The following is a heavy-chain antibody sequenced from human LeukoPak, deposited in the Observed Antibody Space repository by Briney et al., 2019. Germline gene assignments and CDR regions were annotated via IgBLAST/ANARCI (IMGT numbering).Heavy chain of an antibody. CDR1: GFTLSSYA. V-gene: IGHV3-30-3*01. D-gene: IGHD4-17*01. CDR3: AATTVTWYFDY. J-gene: IGHJ4*02. Sequence: GGSLRLSCAASGFTLSSYAMHWVRQAPGKGLEWVAVISYDGSNKYYADSVKGLFTISRDNSKNTLYLQMNSLRAEDTAVYYCAATTVTWYFDYWGQGTLVTVSS. CDR2: ISYDGSNK.